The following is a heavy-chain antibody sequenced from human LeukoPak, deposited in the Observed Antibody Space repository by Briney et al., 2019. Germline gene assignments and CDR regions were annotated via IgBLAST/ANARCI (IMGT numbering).Heavy chain of an antibody. CDR1: GYTFTSHY. J-gene: IGHJ5*02. CDR3: ARELGGYSYGLYWFDP. D-gene: IGHD5-18*01. V-gene: IGHV1-46*01. CDR2: INPSGGST. Sequence: GASVKVSCKASGYTFTSHYMHWVRQAPGQGLEWMGIINPSGGSTSYAQKFQGRVTMTRDTSTSTVYMELSSLRSEDTAVYYCARELGGYSYGLYWFDPWGQGTLVTVSS.